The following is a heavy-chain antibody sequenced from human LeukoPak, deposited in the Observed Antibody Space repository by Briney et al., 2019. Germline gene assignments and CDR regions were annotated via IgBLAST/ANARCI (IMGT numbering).Heavy chain of an antibody. V-gene: IGHV3-23*01. CDR1: GFTFSGYA. Sequence: QPGGSLRLSCAASGFTFSGYAMNWVRQAPGKGLEWVSSISGSGGSTYYADSVKGRFTISRDNSKHMLYLQMNSLRADDTAVYYCAKADSDYWGQGTLVTVSS. CDR2: ISGSGGST. D-gene: IGHD2-15*01. CDR3: AKADSDY. J-gene: IGHJ4*02.